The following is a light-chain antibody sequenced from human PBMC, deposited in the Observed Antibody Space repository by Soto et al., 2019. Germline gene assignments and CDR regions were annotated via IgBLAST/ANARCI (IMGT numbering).Light chain of an antibody. CDR2: DVS. J-gene: IGLJ1*01. Sequence: QSVLTQPASVSGSPGQSITISCTGTSSDVGAYDYVSWYQQHPGEVPKLMIFDVSDRPSGVSNRFSGSKSGNTASLTISGLQAEDEADYSCSSFTTSTSYVFGTGTKVTVL. CDR3: SSFTTSTSYV. CDR1: SSDVGAYDY. V-gene: IGLV2-14*03.